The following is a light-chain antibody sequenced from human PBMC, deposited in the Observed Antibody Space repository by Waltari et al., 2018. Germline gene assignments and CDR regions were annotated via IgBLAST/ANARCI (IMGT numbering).Light chain of an antibody. CDR1: SDDVGAYNY. CDR3: TSYRSSSTPVV. V-gene: IGLV2-14*01. Sequence: QSALTPPASVSGSPGQSITISCTGTSDDVGAYNYVSLYQQHPGLAPKLIIYEVNNRPFGISSRFSGSKSGNTASLTISGLQADDESHYYCTSYRSSSTPVVFGGGTKLTVL. CDR2: EVN. J-gene: IGLJ2*01.